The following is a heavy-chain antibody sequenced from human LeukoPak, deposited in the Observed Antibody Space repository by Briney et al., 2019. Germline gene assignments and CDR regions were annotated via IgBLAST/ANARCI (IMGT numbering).Heavy chain of an antibody. V-gene: IGHV4-61*02. Sequence: SETLSLTCTVSGGSISSGSYYWSWIRQPAGKGLEWIGRIYTSGNTNYSPSLKSRVTISVDTSKNQFSLKLSSVTAADTAVYYCARDVVDYDFWSGYSYWYFDLWGRGTLVTVSS. CDR1: GGSISSGSYY. CDR2: IYTSGNT. CDR3: ARDVVDYDFWSGYSYWYFDL. J-gene: IGHJ2*01. D-gene: IGHD3-3*01.